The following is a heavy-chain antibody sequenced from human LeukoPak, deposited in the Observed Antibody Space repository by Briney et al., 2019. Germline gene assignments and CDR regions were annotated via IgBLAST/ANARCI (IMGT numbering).Heavy chain of an antibody. CDR3: VAAGGY. D-gene: IGHD6-13*01. V-gene: IGHV3-7*05. J-gene: IGHJ4*02. CDR1: GFTFSTYW. CDR2: IKEDGSEK. Sequence: GGSLRLSCAASGFTFSTYWMNWVRQAPGKGLEWVANIKEDGSEKNYVDSVKGRFTISRDNAKNSLCLQMNSLRAEDAAVYYCVAAGGYWGQGALVTVSS.